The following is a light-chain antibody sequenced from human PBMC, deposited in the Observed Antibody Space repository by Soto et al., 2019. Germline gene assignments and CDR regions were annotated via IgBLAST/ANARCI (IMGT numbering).Light chain of an antibody. CDR1: QSVSSS. J-gene: IGKJ4*01. Sequence: EMVLTRSPATRSWWPLGAGARVVRASQSVSSSLAWYQQKPGQAPRLLIYGASNGAAGIPARFSGTGSGTDFTLTISSLEPDDFAVYYCQQRYNWPLTFGGGTKVDI. CDR2: GAS. V-gene: IGKV3-11*01. CDR3: QQRYNWPLT.